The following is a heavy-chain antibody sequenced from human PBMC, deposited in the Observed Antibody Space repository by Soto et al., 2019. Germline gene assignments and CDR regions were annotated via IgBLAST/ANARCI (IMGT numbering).Heavy chain of an antibody. Sequence: GASVKLSCKASGGTFSSYAISWVRQAPGQGLEWMGGIIPIFGTANYAQKFQGRVTITADESTSTAYMELRSLRSDDTAVYYCARATYSSGWYMNNWFDPWGQGTLVTVSS. J-gene: IGHJ5*02. D-gene: IGHD6-19*01. CDR3: ARATYSSGWYMNNWFDP. CDR2: IIPIFGTA. V-gene: IGHV1-69*13. CDR1: GGTFSSYA.